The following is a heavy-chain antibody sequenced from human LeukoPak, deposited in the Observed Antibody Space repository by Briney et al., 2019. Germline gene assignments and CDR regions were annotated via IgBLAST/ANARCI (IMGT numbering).Heavy chain of an antibody. Sequence: GGSLRLSCEGSGFTFSTYNMNWVRQAPGKGLEWVSSISGNSNYIYYADSVKGRFTISRDNAKNSLYLQMNSLRAEDTAVYYCARDQAAAGSDAFDIWGQGTMVSVSS. V-gene: IGHV3-21*01. CDR1: GFTFSTYN. CDR2: ISGNSNYI. CDR3: ARDQAAAGSDAFDI. J-gene: IGHJ3*02. D-gene: IGHD6-13*01.